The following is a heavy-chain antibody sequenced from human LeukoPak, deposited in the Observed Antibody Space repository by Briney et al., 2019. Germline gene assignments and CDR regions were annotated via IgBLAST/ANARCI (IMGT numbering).Heavy chain of an antibody. CDR1: GGTFSSYA. Sequence: ASVKVSCKASGGTFSSYAISWVRQAPGQGLEWMGWISAHNGNTHSAQKFQGRVTLTRDMSTSTDYLELSSLRSEDTAVYYCARDDSVRDEAWWFNPWGQGTLVTVSS. CDR3: ARDDSVRDEAWWFNP. CDR2: ISAHNGNT. J-gene: IGHJ5*02. D-gene: IGHD5-24*01. V-gene: IGHV1-18*01.